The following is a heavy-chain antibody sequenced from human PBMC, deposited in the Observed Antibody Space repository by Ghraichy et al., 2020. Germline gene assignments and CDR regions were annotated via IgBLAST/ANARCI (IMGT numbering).Heavy chain of an antibody. V-gene: IGHV3-23*01. CDR1: GFTFSNYD. CDR2: ISGSGDKT. Sequence: SLNISCAASGFTFSNYDMSWVRQAPGKGLEWVLSISGSGDKTYYADSVKGRLAISRDNAKNTLYLQMNSLRAEDTAVYYCAKDYGSGSYYNYWGQGTLVTVSA. CDR3: AKDYGSGSYYNY. J-gene: IGHJ4*02. D-gene: IGHD3-10*01.